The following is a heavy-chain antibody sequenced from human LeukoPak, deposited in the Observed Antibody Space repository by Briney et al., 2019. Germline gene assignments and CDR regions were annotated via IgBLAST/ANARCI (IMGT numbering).Heavy chain of an antibody. CDR1: GFAFSSYD. CDR3: ARVLSGSYDNYFDY. V-gene: IGHV3-30*03. D-gene: IGHD1-26*01. Sequence: QSGGSLRLSCAASGFAFSSYDMHWVRQAPGKGLEWVAVISYDGSGKYYVDSVKGRFTISRDNSKNTLYLQMNSLKAEDAAVYYCARVLSGSYDNYFDYWGQGTLVTVSS. CDR2: ISYDGSGK. J-gene: IGHJ4*02.